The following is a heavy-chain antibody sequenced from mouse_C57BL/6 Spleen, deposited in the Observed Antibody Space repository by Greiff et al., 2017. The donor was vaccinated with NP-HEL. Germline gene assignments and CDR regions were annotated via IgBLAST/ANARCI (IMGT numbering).Heavy chain of an antibody. CDR1: GYAFSSYW. J-gene: IGHJ1*03. V-gene: IGHV1-80*01. Sequence: VKLMESGAELVKPGASVKISCKASGYAFSSYWMNWVKQRPGKGLEWIGQIYPGDGDTNYNGKFKGKATLTADKSSSTAYMQLSSLTSEDSAVYFCARNPLLLRGYFDVWGTGTTVTVSS. D-gene: IGHD1-1*01. CDR3: ARNPLLLRGYFDV. CDR2: IYPGDGDT.